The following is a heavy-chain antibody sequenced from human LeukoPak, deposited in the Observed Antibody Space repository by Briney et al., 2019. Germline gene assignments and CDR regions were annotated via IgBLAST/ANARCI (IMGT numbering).Heavy chain of an antibody. D-gene: IGHD4-11*01. CDR3: AKDAQRGFDYRNSLEH. CDR1: GFTFSHFG. V-gene: IGHV3-33*06. Sequence: PGTSLRLSCEASGFTFSHFGMHWVRQALGKGLEWVAVIWSDATNQYYADSVKGRFKISRDNFNRPVSLEMHGLRAEDTAVYYCAKDAQRGFDYRNSLEHWGQGSLVIVSS. J-gene: IGHJ5*02. CDR2: IWSDATNQ.